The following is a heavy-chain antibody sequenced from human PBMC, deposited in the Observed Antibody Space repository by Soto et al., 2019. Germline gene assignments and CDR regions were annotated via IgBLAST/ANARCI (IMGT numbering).Heavy chain of an antibody. Sequence: SETLSLTCTVSGGSMSSYYWSWIRQPPGKGLEWIGYIYYSGSTNYNPSLKSRVTISVDKSKNQSSLKLSSVTAADTAVYYCARHPSRRYYDSSGYYYPLVYGMDVWGQGTTVTVSS. CDR2: IYYSGST. CDR3: ARHPSRRYYDSSGYYYPLVYGMDV. J-gene: IGHJ6*02. CDR1: GGSMSSYY. V-gene: IGHV4-59*08. D-gene: IGHD3-22*01.